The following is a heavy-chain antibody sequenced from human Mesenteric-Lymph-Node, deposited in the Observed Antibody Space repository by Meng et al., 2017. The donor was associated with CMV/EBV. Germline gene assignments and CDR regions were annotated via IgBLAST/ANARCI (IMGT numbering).Heavy chain of an antibody. CDR1: GGSFSGYY. CDR3: ASFLWFGELLRDY. J-gene: IGHJ4*02. Sequence: CAVYGGSFSGYYWIWIRQPPGKGLDWIGEINHSGSTNYNPSLKSRVTISVDTSKNQFSLKLSSVTAADTAVYYCASFLWFGELLRDYWGQGTLVTVSS. CDR2: INHSGST. D-gene: IGHD3-10*01. V-gene: IGHV4-34*01.